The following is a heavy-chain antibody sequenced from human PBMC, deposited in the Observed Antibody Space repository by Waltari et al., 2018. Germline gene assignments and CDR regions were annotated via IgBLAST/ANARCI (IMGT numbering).Heavy chain of an antibody. CDR1: GYTFTGYY. J-gene: IGHJ6*02. D-gene: IGHD6-19*01. CDR3: ARPHSSGWPSYYYYGMDV. CDR2: INPNSGGT. Sequence: QVQLVQSGAEVKKPGASVKVSCKASGYTFTGYYMHWVRQAPGQGLEWMGRINPNSGGTNDAQKCQGRVTMTRDTSISTAYMELSRLRSDDTAVYYCARPHSSGWPSYYYYGMDVWGQGTTVTVSS. V-gene: IGHV1-2*06.